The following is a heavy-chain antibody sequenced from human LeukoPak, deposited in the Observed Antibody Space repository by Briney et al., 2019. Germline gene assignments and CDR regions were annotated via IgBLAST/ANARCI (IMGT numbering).Heavy chain of an antibody. Sequence: PGGSLRLSCAASGFTFSSFGMHWVRQALGKGLEWVAVISYDGSNKYYADSVKGRFSLSRDNSENTLDLQMNSLRAEDTAVYYCPKGWKQWLLDYWGQGTLVTVSS. J-gene: IGHJ4*02. CDR2: ISYDGSNK. CDR3: PKGWKQWLLDY. V-gene: IGHV3-30*18. D-gene: IGHD6-19*01. CDR1: GFTFSSFG.